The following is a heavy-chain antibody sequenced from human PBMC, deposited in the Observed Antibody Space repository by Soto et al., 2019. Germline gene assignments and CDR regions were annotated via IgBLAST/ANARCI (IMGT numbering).Heavy chain of an antibody. Sequence: ASVMVSCKPSGYTFTSSDITWSRQAPGQGLEWMGWISPYNGQTSYSQILQGRVTMTTDTLTSSAYMELRSLTSDDTAVYYCARSNFDFWSGYGYFDFWGRGTLVTVSS. V-gene: IGHV1-18*04. CDR1: GYTFTSSD. CDR2: ISPYNGQT. CDR3: ARSNFDFWSGYGYFDF. J-gene: IGHJ2*01. D-gene: IGHD3-3*01.